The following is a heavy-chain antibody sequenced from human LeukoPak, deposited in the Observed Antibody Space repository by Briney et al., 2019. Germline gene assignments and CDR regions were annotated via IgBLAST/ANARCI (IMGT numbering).Heavy chain of an antibody. CDR1: GFTISRYR. CDR2: ITSDGSTT. CDR3: VPGSGFAY. Sequence: GGSLRLSCAASGFTISRYRMHWVRQAPGKGLVWVSRITSDGSTTNYADSVKGRFTISRDDAKNTLYLQMNSLRVEDKAVYYCVPGSGFAYWGQGSLVTVSS. J-gene: IGHJ4*02. V-gene: IGHV3-74*01. D-gene: IGHD6-19*01.